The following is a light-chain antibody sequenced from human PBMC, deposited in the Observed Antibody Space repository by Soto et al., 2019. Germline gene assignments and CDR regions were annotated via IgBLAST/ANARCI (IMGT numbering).Light chain of an antibody. Sequence: QPVLTQPPSASGTPGQRVAISCSGSSSNIAGNAVNWFQQLPGTAPKLLIYSDNHRPSGVPDRFSGSKSGTSASLAISGLQYEDEADYYCATWSDSLKTYVFGAGTKLTVL. CDR2: SDN. J-gene: IGLJ1*01. CDR3: ATWSDSLKTYV. V-gene: IGLV1-44*01. CDR1: SSNIAGNA.